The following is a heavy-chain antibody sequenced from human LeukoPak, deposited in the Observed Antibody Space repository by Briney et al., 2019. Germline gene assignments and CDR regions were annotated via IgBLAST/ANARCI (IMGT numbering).Heavy chain of an antibody. CDR3: ARDLSTGGASDY. D-gene: IGHD3-16*01. J-gene: IGHJ4*02. CDR2: ISSSSTYI. V-gene: IGHV3-21*01. Sequence: KTGGSLRLSCAASGFTFSSYALSWVRQAPGKGLAWVSTISSSSTYIYYADSVKGRITISRDNAKNSLSLQMNSLRAEDTAVYYCARDLSTGGASDYWGQGTLVTVSS. CDR1: GFTFSSYA.